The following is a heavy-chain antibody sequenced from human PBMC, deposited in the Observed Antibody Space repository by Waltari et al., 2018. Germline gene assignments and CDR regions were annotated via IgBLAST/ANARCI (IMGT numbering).Heavy chain of an antibody. D-gene: IGHD3-9*01. CDR1: AGTFSASH. CDR2: MIPIXSKA. J-gene: IGHJ5*02. CDR3: ARDXILSAPVRYVDX. V-gene: IGHV1-69*08. Sequence: LVXXGAXVKXPGSXVRVSCTASAGTFSASHISWVRQAPGKGIEWMRKMIPIXSKANXEQKFQGRVTXTADKSSTTSYMELTSLXFEDTAVYXCARDXILSAPVRYVDXWGQGTLVTVSS.